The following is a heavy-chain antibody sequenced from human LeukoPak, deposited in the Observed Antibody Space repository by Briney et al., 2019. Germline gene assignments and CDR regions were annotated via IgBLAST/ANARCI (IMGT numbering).Heavy chain of an antibody. V-gene: IGHV1-18*01. CDR2: ISAYNGDT. J-gene: IGHJ5*02. Sequence: ASVKVSCKASGYTFTIHGISWVRQAPGQGLEWMGWISAYNGDTKYAQNLQGRVTLTTYTLTTTAYLELRSLTSDDTAVYYCVRDPSNTSGWKTWFDPWGQGTLVTVSS. CDR3: VRDPSNTSGWKTWFDP. D-gene: IGHD6-19*01. CDR1: GYTFTIHG.